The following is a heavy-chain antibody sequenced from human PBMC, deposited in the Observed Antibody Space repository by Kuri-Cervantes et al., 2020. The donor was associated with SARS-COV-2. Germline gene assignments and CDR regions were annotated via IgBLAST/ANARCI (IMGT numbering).Heavy chain of an antibody. CDR2: IYYSGST. D-gene: IGHD6-19*01. Sequence: SETLSLTCTVSGGSISSSSYYWGWIRQPPGKGLEWIGSIYYSGSTYYNPSLKSRVTIAVDTSKNQFSLKLSSVTAADTAVYYCARHAHSSGWTYYYYGMDVCGQGTTVTVSS. V-gene: IGHV4-39*01. CDR3: ARHAHSSGWTYYYYGMDV. J-gene: IGHJ6*02. CDR1: GGSISSSSYY.